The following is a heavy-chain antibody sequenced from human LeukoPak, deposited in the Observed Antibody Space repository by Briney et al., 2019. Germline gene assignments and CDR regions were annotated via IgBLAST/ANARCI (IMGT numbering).Heavy chain of an antibody. CDR3: ARFYRFRFDP. CDR1: GDSISSGSYY. CDR2: IYISGTT. Sequence: PSETLSLTCTVSGDSISSGSYYWSWIRQPAGKGLEWIGRIYISGTTNYNPSLKSRVTISADTSKNQFSLKLSSVTAADTAVYYWARFYRFRFDPWGQGTLVTVSS. V-gene: IGHV4-61*02. J-gene: IGHJ5*02. D-gene: IGHD3-16*02.